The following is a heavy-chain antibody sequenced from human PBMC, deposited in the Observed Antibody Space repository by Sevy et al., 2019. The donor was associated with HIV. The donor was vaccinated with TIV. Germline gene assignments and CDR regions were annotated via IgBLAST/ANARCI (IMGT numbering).Heavy chain of an antibody. V-gene: IGHV1-18*01. CDR1: GYTFTSYG. J-gene: IGHJ4*02. D-gene: IGHD1-20*01. CDR2: ISAYNGNT. CDR3: VRVPLGYNWNPTYYFDY. Sequence: ASVKVSCKASGYTFTSYGISWVRQAPGQGLEWMGWISAYNGNTNYAQKLQGRVTMTTDTSTSTAYMELRSLRSDDTAVYYCVRVPLGYNWNPTYYFDYWGQGTLVTVSS.